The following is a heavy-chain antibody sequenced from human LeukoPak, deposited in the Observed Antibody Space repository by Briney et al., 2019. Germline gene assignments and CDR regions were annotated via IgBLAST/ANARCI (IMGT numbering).Heavy chain of an antibody. CDR1: GFTFNSYA. V-gene: IGHV3-53*04. CDR2: IYSGGST. D-gene: IGHD3-16*01. CDR3: AREVGGSAFDI. J-gene: IGHJ3*02. Sequence: PGGSLRLSCAASGFTFNSYAMTWVRQAPGKGLEWVSIIYSGGSTYCADSVKGRFTISRHNSKNTLYLQMNSLRAEDTAVYYCAREVGGSAFDIWGQGTMVTVSS.